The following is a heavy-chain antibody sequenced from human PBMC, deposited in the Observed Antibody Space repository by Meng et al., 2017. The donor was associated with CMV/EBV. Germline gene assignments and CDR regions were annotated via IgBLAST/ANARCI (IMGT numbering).Heavy chain of an antibody. Sequence: GESLKISCAASGFTFSSYAMSWVRQAPGKGLKWVSAISGSGGSTYYADSVKGRFTISRDNSKNTLYLQMNSLRAEDTAVYYCARFDSSGSFLDYWGQGTLVTVSS. V-gene: IGHV3-23*01. D-gene: IGHD3-22*01. J-gene: IGHJ4*02. CDR2: ISGSGGST. CDR1: GFTFSSYA. CDR3: ARFDSSGSFLDY.